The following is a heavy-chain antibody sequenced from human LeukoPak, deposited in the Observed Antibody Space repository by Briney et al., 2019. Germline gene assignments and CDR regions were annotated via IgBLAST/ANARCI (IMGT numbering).Heavy chain of an antibody. CDR1: GLSMSVYW. V-gene: IGHV3-7*01. CDR3: ARDWGAYYHFFDY. CDR2: IKQDGSER. J-gene: IGHJ4*02. D-gene: IGHD3-22*01. Sequence: GGSLRLSCEASGLSMSVYWMSWVRQAPGKGLEWVGNIKQDGSERNYVDSVKGRFTISGDNAKKSLYLQMDSLRAEDAAVYYCARDWGAYYHFFDYWGQGTLVTVSS.